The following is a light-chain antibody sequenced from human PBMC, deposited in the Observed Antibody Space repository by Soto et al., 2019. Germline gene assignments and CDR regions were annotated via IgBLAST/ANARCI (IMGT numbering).Light chain of an antibody. J-gene: IGKJ5*01. Sequence: EIVMTQSTATLSVSPGERATLSCRASQSVSSNLAWYQQKPGQAPRLLIYCASTRATGIPARFSGSGSGTEFTLTISSLQSEDFAVYYCQQDNNWPLITFGQGTRLEI. CDR3: QQDNNWPLIT. CDR2: CAS. V-gene: IGKV3-15*01. CDR1: QSVSSN.